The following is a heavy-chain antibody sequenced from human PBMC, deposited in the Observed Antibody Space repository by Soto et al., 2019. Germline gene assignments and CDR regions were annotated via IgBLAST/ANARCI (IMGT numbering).Heavy chain of an antibody. V-gene: IGHV1-46*03. CDR1: GYTFPSSY. CDR3: ARVYCSGGSCYSIDY. Sequence: ASVKVSCRASGYTFPSSYMHWVRQAPGQGLEWMGIINPSGGSTSYAQKFQGRVTMTRDTSTSTVYMELSSLRSEDTAVYYCARVYCSGGSCYSIDYWGQGTLVTVSS. CDR2: INPSGGST. J-gene: IGHJ4*02. D-gene: IGHD2-15*01.